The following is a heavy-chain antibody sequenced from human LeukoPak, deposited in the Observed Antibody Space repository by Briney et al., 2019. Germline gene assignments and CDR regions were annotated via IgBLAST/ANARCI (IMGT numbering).Heavy chain of an antibody. Sequence: SETLSLTCAVYGGSFSGYYWSWIRQPPGKGLEWIGEINHSGSTNYNPSLKSRVTISADTSKNQFSLKLSSVTAADTAVYYCARGLGYCSSTSCPPWGQGTLVTVSS. V-gene: IGHV4-34*01. D-gene: IGHD2-2*03. CDR2: INHSGST. J-gene: IGHJ4*02. CDR3: ARGLGYCSSTSCPP. CDR1: GGSFSGYY.